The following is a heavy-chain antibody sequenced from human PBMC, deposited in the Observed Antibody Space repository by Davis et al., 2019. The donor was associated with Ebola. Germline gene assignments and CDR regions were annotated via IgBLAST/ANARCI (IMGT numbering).Heavy chain of an antibody. V-gene: IGHV4-38-2*02. CDR3: ASLEWLSDIDY. Sequence: MPSETLSLTCTVSGYSISSGYYWGWIRQPPGKGLEWIGSIYHSGSTYYNPSLKSRVTISVDTSKNQFSLKLSSVTAADTAVYYCASLEWLSDIDYWGQGTLVTVSS. CDR1: GYSISSGYY. J-gene: IGHJ4*02. D-gene: IGHD3-3*01. CDR2: IYHSGST.